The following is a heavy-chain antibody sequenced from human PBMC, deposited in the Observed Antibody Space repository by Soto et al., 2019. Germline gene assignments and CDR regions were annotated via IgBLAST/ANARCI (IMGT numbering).Heavy chain of an antibody. J-gene: IGHJ5*02. D-gene: IGHD6-19*01. CDR1: GFTFDDYA. V-gene: IGHV3-9*01. CDR3: AKANGCSMSLQGDWFDH. CDR2: IAWGSNKK. Sequence: ELQMVESGGGLVQPGRSLRLSCAASGFTFDDYAMHWVRQARGKCLEWVSGIAWGSNKKHYAVSVKGRFTISRDNAKNSLYLQRDSLMPEDTAFYYCAKANGCSMSLQGDWFDHWGQGTLVTVSS.